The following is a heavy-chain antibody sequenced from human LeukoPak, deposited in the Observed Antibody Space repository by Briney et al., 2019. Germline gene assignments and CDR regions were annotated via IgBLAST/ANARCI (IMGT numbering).Heavy chain of an antibody. D-gene: IGHD3-9*01. V-gene: IGHV3-48*04. CDR2: IRGSSSAM. CDR3: ARDRDWSFDY. J-gene: IGHJ4*02. Sequence: GGSLRLSCAASGYSFREYSMKWVRQARGKGLEGVSNIRGSSSAMNYADSVKGRFTISRDNAQNSLYLEMSSLRAEDTAVYYCARDRDWSFDYWGQGTLVTVSS. CDR1: GYSFREYS.